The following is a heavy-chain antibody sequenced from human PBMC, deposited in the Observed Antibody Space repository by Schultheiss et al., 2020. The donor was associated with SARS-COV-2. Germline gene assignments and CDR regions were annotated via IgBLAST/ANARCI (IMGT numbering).Heavy chain of an antibody. CDR1: GFTLSSHS. V-gene: IGHV3-33*01. J-gene: IGHJ6*02. CDR2: LWYDGTNK. Sequence: GGSLRLSCAASGFTLSSHSMHWVRQASGKGLEWVAVLWYDGTNKNYGDSVKGRFTISRDNAKNSLYLQMNSLRAEDTAVYYCARDMLPIFGVVITPRGMDVWGQGTTVTVSS. CDR3: ARDMLPIFGVVITPRGMDV. D-gene: IGHD3-3*01.